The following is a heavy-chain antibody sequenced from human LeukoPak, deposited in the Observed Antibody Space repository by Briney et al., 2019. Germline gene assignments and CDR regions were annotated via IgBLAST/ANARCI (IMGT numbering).Heavy chain of an antibody. J-gene: IGHJ4*02. CDR3: AKRGIVIRGILISGYHQEAYHYDY. CDR2: ISERGGST. D-gene: IGHD3-10*01. Sequence: GGSLRLFCVVSGISLSNYAMTWVRQAPGKGLEWVSYISERGGSTTYADSVKGRFTISRDSSLNTLYLQRTSLRAEDTAIYFCAKRGIVIRGILISGYHQEAYHYDYWGQGVLVTVSS. CDR1: GISLSNYA. V-gene: IGHV3-23*01.